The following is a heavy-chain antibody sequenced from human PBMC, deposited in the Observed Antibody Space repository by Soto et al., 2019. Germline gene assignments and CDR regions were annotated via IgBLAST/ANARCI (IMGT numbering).Heavy chain of an antibody. CDR1: GFTFSSHW. CDR3: ARAQY. V-gene: IGHV3-7*01. Sequence: EVQLVESGGGLVQPGGSLRLSCAASGFTFSSHWMSWVRQAPGKGLEWVANIKADGSEKYYVDSVKGRFTISRDNAKNSLYLQMNSLRAEDTAVYYCARAQYWGQGTLVTVSS. CDR2: IKADGSEK. J-gene: IGHJ4*02.